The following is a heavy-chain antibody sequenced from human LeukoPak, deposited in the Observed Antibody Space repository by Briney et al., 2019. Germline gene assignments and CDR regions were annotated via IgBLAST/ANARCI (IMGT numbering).Heavy chain of an antibody. Sequence: GGSLRLSCAASGFTFSSYAMSWVRQALGKGLEWVSAISGSGGSTYYADSVKGRFTISRDNSKNTLYLQMNSLRAEDTAVYYCAKGGTSIAAAEVDYWGQGTLVTVSS. D-gene: IGHD6-13*01. V-gene: IGHV3-23*01. CDR1: GFTFSSYA. CDR2: ISGSGGST. J-gene: IGHJ4*02. CDR3: AKGGTSIAAAEVDY.